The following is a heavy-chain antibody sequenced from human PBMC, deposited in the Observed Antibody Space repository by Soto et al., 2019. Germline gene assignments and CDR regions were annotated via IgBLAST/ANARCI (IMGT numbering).Heavy chain of an antibody. V-gene: IGHV4-4*07. Sequence: QVQLQQSGPGLVKPSETLSLTCTVSDISIDNYYCSWIRQSAGKGLEWIGRIYSSGTTNYNPSLKSRVTMSVDMSKSQFSLNVRSVTAADTAVYYCVRDVGGSGWFAPWGQGTLVTVSS. CDR2: IYSSGTT. CDR3: VRDVGGSGWFAP. CDR1: DISIDNYY. J-gene: IGHJ5*02.